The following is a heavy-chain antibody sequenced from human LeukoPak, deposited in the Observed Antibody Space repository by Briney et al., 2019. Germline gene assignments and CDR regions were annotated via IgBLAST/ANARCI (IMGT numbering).Heavy chain of an antibody. V-gene: IGHV4-34*01. CDR1: GGSFSGYY. D-gene: IGHD4-17*01. CDR2: IYHSGST. CDR3: AKTVTVTTSAFDI. J-gene: IGHJ3*02. Sequence: SETLSLTCAVYGGSFSGYYWSWIRQPPGKGLEWMGTIYHSGSTYYNPSLKSRVTISVDTPKNQFSLKLSSVTAADTAVYYCAKTVTVTTSAFDIWGQGTMVTVSS.